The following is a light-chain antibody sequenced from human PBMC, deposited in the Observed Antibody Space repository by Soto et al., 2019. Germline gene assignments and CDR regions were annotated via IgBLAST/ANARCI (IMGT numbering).Light chain of an antibody. V-gene: IGKV1-39*01. J-gene: IGKJ4*01. CDR3: QQSFTTPLT. CDR1: QNIGRF. Sequence: DIQMTQSPSTLSASVGDRVTITFRASQNIGRFLNWHQQKPGKAPNVLINVASTLRSGVPSRFSGSGSGTDFNLTINSLQPEDFATYFCQQSFTTPLTFGGGTKVDI. CDR2: VAS.